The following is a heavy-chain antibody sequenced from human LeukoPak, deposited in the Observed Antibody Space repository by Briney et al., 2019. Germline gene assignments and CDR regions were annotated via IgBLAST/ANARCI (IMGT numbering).Heavy chain of an antibody. CDR3: ARATARGYDFWSGYQTYFDY. Sequence: PGRSLRPSCAASGFTFSSYEMNWVRQAPGKGLEWVSYISSSGSTIYYADSVKGRFTISRDNAKNSLYLQMNSLRAEDTAVYYCARATARGYDFWSGYQTYFDYWGQGTLVTVSS. D-gene: IGHD3-3*01. CDR2: ISSSGSTI. J-gene: IGHJ4*02. CDR1: GFTFSSYE. V-gene: IGHV3-48*03.